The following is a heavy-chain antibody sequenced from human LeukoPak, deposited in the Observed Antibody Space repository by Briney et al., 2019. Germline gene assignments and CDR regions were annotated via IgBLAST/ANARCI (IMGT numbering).Heavy chain of an antibody. J-gene: IGHJ4*02. CDR2: ISAYNGNT. D-gene: IGHD4-17*01. V-gene: IGHV1-18*01. CDR1: GYTFTSYG. CDR3: ARGEHDHGDYVSPFDY. Sequence: ASVKVSCKASGYTFTSYGISWVRQAPGQGLEWMGWISAYNGNTNYAQKLQGRVTMTTDTSTSTAYMELRSLRSDDTAVYYCARGEHDHGDYVSPFDYWGQGTLVTVSS.